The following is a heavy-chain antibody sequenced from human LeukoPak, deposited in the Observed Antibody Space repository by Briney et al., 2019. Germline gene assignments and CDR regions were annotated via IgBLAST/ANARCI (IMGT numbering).Heavy chain of an antibody. Sequence: GGSLRLSCTASGFTFSTYAMSWVRQAPGKGLEWVSAITDSGGNTYYAAPVKGRFTISRDNSKNTLYLQMNSLRVEDTAVYYCARAGHCTNGICYTADFDYWGQGTLVTVSS. CDR3: ARAGHCTNGICYTADFDY. CDR2: ITDSGGNT. CDR1: GFTFSTYA. J-gene: IGHJ4*02. D-gene: IGHD2-8*01. V-gene: IGHV3-23*01.